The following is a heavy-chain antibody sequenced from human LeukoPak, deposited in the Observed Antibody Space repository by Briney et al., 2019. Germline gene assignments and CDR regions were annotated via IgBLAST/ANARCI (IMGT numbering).Heavy chain of an antibody. D-gene: IGHD3-10*02. J-gene: IGHJ6*04. Sequence: GGSLRLSCAASGFTLSTYGMIWVRQAPGKGLEWVAVISYDGSNKYYADSVKGRFTISRDNSKNTLYLQMNSLRAEDTAVYYCAELGITMIGGVWGKGTTVTISS. CDR3: AELGITMIGGV. V-gene: IGHV3-30*18. CDR2: ISYDGSNK. CDR1: GFTLSTYG.